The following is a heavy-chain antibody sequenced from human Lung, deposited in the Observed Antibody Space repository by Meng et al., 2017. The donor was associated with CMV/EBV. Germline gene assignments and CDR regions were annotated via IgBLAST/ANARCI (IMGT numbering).Heavy chain of an antibody. D-gene: IGHD2-8*01. CDR3: ARAMGRYCTNGVCSNYYYYYGMDV. CDR1: GFTFSSYS. V-gene: IGHV3-21*01. Sequence: GEXXKISCAASGFTFSSYSMNWVRQAPGKGLEWVSSISSSSSYIYYADSVKGRFTISRDNAKNSLYLQMNSLRAEDTAVYYCARAMGRYCTNGVCSNYYYYYGMDVWXQGTRVTVSS. J-gene: IGHJ6*02. CDR2: ISSSSSYI.